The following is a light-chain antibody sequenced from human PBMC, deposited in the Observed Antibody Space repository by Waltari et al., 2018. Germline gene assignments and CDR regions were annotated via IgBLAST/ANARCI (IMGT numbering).Light chain of an antibody. CDR2: VNSDGSH. CDR1: SGHSSNV. J-gene: IGLJ3*02. Sequence: QLVLTQSPSASASLGASVKPTCTLSSGHSSNVISCLQQRPEKGPRYLMQVNSDGSHSKGDEIPDRFSGSSSGAERYLTISNLQSEDEADYFCQTGGHGTWVFGGGTTLTVL. V-gene: IGLV4-69*01. CDR3: QTGGHGTWV.